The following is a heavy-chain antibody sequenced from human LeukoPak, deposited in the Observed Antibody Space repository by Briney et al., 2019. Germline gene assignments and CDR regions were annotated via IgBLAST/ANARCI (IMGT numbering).Heavy chain of an antibody. CDR1: GLIFSKYW. CDR3: ARDASALY. V-gene: IGHV3-7*01. CDR2: IKPDGREK. J-gene: IGHJ4*02. D-gene: IGHD6-19*01. Sequence: GGSLRLSCAASGLIFSKYWMTWVRQAPGKGLEWVASIKPDGREKYYLDSVKGRFTISRDNARDSLYLQMNSLRDDDTSVYFCARDASALYWGRGTLVTVSS.